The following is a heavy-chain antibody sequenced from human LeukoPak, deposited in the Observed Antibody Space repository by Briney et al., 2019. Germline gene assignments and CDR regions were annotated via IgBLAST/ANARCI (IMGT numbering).Heavy chain of an antibody. D-gene: IGHD5-12*01. V-gene: IGHV1-8*01. J-gene: IGHJ5*02. CDR3: AGGWEPYDYFFDP. CDR2: MNPQSGNT. CDR1: GYSFTEYD. Sequence: ASVKVSCKAAGYSFTEYDINWVRQATGQGLEWMGWMNPQSGNTDYAQKFQGRVTMTRNNSISTAYMELSGPRSEDTAIYYCAGGWEPYDYFFDPWGQGTLVTVSS.